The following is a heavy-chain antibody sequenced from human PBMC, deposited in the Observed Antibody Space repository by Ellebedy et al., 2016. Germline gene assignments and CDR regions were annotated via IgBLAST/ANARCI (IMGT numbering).Heavy chain of an antibody. D-gene: IGHD4-17*01. V-gene: IGHV1-8*01. J-gene: IGHJ4*02. CDR2: VNPISGNT. CDR1: GYIFTNYD. Sequence: ASVKVSCKASGYIFTNYDINWVRQATGQGLEWMGWVNPISGNTGYAPKFRGRVTMTMNASTNTASMEMSSLTSEDTAVYYCARAPGHGDYTTDYWGQGTLVTVSS. CDR3: ARAPGHGDYTTDY.